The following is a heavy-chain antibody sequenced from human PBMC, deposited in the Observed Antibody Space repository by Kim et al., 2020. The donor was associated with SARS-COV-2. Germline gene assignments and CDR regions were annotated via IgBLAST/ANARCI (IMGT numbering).Heavy chain of an antibody. CDR1: GFIFSSSA. V-gene: IGHV3-23*01. CDR3: AKTYGASVSYDF. D-gene: IGHD4-17*01. Sequence: GGSLRLSCEASGFIFSSSAMTWVRQAPGKGLEWVSDISPASNTVYYADAVKGRFTTSRDNPKSTVFLHMNSLRAEDTAIYYCAKTYGASVSYDFWGQGTLVTVSS. J-gene: IGHJ4*02. CDR2: ISPASNTV.